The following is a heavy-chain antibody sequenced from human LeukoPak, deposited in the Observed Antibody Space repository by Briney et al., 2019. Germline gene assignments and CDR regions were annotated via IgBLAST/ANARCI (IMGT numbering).Heavy chain of an antibody. D-gene: IGHD3-22*01. J-gene: IGHJ3*02. CDR3: ARDYYDSSGYPDAFDI. CDR1: GGSISTYY. Sequence: PSETLSLTCTVSGGSISTYYWSWIRQSPGKGLEWIGYIYYSGSTSYNPSLKSRVTISIDTSKTQFSLKLSSVTAADTAVYYCARDYYDSSGYPDAFDIWGQGTMVTVSS. V-gene: IGHV4-59*01. CDR2: IYYSGST.